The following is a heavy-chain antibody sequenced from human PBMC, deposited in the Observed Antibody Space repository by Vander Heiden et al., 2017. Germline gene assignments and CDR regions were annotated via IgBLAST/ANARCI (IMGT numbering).Heavy chain of an antibody. Sequence: EVQLLESGGGLVQPGGSLRLSCEAPGFTFNSYAMSWVRQAPGKGLDWVSGISNSGGSAYYADSVKGRFTISRDSSKNTLYLQMNSLRAEDTAVYYCAKDHCSGPSCYPRDAFDIWGQGTMVTVSS. D-gene: IGHD2-15*01. CDR3: AKDHCSGPSCYPRDAFDI. CDR2: ISNSGGSA. V-gene: IGHV3-23*01. CDR1: GFTFNSYA. J-gene: IGHJ3*02.